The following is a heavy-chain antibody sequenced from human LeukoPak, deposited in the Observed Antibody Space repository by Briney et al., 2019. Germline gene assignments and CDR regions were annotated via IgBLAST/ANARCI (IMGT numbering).Heavy chain of an antibody. Sequence: PGGSLRLSCAASGFTFSSYAMTWVRQAPGKGLEWVSSFSFNGESTYYADSAKGRFTISRDNSKNTLYLQVNSLRAEDTAVYYCAKEGYSNGRYYYYYMDVWGEGTTVTVSS. CDR2: FSFNGEST. CDR3: AKEGYSNGRYYYYYMDV. CDR1: GFTFSSYA. J-gene: IGHJ6*03. D-gene: IGHD5-18*01. V-gene: IGHV3-23*01.